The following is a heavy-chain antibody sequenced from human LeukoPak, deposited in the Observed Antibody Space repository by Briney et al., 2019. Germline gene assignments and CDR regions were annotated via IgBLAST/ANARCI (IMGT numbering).Heavy chain of an antibody. CDR1: GFTFSSYW. CDR2: VKQDGSEK. Sequence: PGGSLRLSCAASGFTFSSYWMSWVRQAPGKGLEWVANVKQDGSEKYYVDSVKGRFTISRDNAKNSLYLQMNSLRAEDTAVYYCARVLVDISGSYPFDYWGQGTLVTVSS. D-gene: IGHD1-26*01. V-gene: IGHV3-7*01. CDR3: ARVLVDISGSYPFDY. J-gene: IGHJ4*02.